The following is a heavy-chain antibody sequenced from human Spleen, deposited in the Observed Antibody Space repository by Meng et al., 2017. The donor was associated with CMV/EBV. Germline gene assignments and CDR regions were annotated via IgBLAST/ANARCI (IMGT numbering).Heavy chain of an antibody. CDR3: TRRPLGSTRPFDH. J-gene: IGHJ4*02. CDR2: INPKDGVT. V-gene: IGHV1-2*06. D-gene: IGHD1-26*01. CDR1: GYRFDGFY. Sequence: CKTSGYRFDGFYIHWVRRAPGQGLEWMGLINPKDGVTKSAQKFEGRVSMTTDTAITTAYMELSSLRPDDTAFYYCTRRPLGSTRPFDHWGQGTLVTVSS.